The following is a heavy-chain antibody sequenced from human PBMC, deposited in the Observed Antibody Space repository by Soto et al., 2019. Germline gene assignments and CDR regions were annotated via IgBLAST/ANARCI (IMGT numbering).Heavy chain of an antibody. CDR2: MNPNSGNT. V-gene: IGHV1-8*01. Sequence: QVQLVQSGAEVKKPGASVKVSCKASGYTFTSYDINWVRQATGQGLEWMGWMNPNSGNTGYAQKFQGRVTMTRNTSISTAYMELSSLRSEDTAVYYCARAWYYDFWSGYYIDYWGQGTLVTVSS. D-gene: IGHD3-3*01. CDR1: GYTFTSYD. CDR3: ARAWYYDFWSGYYIDY. J-gene: IGHJ4*02.